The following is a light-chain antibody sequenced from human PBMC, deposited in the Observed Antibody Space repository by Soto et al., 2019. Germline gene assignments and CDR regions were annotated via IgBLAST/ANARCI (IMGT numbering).Light chain of an antibody. CDR1: QSVGSN. V-gene: IGKV3-15*01. J-gene: IGKJ1*01. CDR3: QKYNNWPTWT. CDR2: GAS. Sequence: EIVMTQSPATLSVSPGERVTLSCRARQSVGSNLAWYQQKPGQAPRLLIYGASTRATGIPARFSGSGSETEFTLTIRRLQAEDSAVYFCQKYNNWPTWTFGKGTMVDIK.